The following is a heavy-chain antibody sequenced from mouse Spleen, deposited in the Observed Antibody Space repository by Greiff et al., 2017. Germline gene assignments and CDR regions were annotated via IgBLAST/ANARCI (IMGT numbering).Heavy chain of an antibody. V-gene: IGHV1-64*01. Sequence: VQLQQSGAELVKPGASVKLSCKASGYTFTSYWMHWVKQRPGQGLEWIGMIHPNSGSTNYNEKFKSKATLTVDKSSSTAYMQLSSLTSEDSAVYYCAREEGDAMDEWGQGTSVTVSS. J-gene: IGHJ4*01. CDR2: IHPNSGST. CDR1: GYTFTSYW. CDR3: AREEGDAMDE.